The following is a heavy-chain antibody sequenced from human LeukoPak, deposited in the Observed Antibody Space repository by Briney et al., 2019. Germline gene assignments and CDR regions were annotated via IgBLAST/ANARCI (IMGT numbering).Heavy chain of an antibody. D-gene: IGHD6-19*01. J-gene: IGHJ6*03. Sequence: SQTLSLTCTVSGGSISSGSYYWSWIRQPAGKGLEWIGRIYTSGSTNYNPSLKSRVTISVDTSKNQFSLKLSSVTAADTAVYYCATSSGWPDYYYYYMDVWGKGTTVTVSS. V-gene: IGHV4-61*02. CDR2: IYTSGST. CDR3: ATSSGWPDYYYYYMDV. CDR1: GGSISSGSYY.